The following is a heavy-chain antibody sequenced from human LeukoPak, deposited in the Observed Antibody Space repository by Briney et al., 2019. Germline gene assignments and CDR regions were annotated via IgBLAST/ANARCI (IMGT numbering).Heavy chain of an antibody. Sequence: PSETLSLTCGLSGYSINSGFYWGWIRQPPGRGLEGVATIYRTGKTYFNPSLRGRVDISVDTSENQFSLKLSSVTAADTAVYYCASRVTVAGHNCDDWGQGTQVSVSS. CDR1: GYSINSGFY. J-gene: IGHJ4*02. D-gene: IGHD6-19*01. CDR2: IYRTGKT. CDR3: ASRVTVAGHNCDD. V-gene: IGHV4-38-2*01.